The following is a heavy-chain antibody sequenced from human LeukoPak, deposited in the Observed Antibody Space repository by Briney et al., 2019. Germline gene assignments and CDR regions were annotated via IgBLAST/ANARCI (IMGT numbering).Heavy chain of an antibody. CDR2: ISSSSSYI. V-gene: IGHV3-21*01. Sequence: AGTLRLSCAASGVTFSSYSMNWVRQAPGKGLEWVSSISSSSSYIYYADSVKGRFTISRDNAKNSLYLQMNSLRAEDTAVYYCARGRTVAGTDYWGQGPLVTVSS. CDR1: GVTFSSYS. J-gene: IGHJ4*02. D-gene: IGHD6-19*01. CDR3: ARGRTVAGTDY.